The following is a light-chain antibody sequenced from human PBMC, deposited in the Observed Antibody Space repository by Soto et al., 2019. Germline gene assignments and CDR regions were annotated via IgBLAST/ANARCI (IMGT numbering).Light chain of an antibody. CDR2: GAS. CDR3: HKCGSTPFT. J-gene: IGKJ3*01. CDR1: QSVSTNY. Sequence: EIVLTQSPGTLSLSPGDRATLSCRASQSVSTNYLAWYQQKLGQAPRLLIYGASSRATGIPDRFSGNGAGTDFTLTISRLEPEDFAVYYFHKCGSTPFTFGPGTKVDIK. V-gene: IGKV3-20*01.